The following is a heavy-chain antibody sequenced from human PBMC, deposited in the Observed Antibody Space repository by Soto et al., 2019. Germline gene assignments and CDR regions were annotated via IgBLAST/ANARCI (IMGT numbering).Heavy chain of an antibody. CDR3: ARRNYFYALDV. V-gene: IGHV4-34*01. CDR2: INYSGST. J-gene: IGHJ6*02. Sequence: SETLSLTGAVSGGAFSGYDWGLVRQPPGEGLGWGGGINYSGSTNYNPSLKRRVTISVDTSKNQVSLKVTSVTAADTAMYYCARRNYFYALDVWAQGTTVTV. CDR1: GGAFSGYD.